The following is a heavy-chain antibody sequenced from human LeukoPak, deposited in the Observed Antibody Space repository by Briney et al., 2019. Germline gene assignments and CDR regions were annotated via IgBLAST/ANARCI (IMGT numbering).Heavy chain of an antibody. Sequence: GGSLRLSCAASGFTFSRYWMSWVRQAPGKGLEYVAYIQQDGSEKYYVDSLKGRFTISRDNAKNSLFLQMNSLRADDTAVYYCTRDRVAGFWGQGALVAVSS. D-gene: IGHD6-19*01. CDR1: GFTFSRYW. CDR3: TRDRVAGF. CDR2: IQQDGSEK. V-gene: IGHV3-7*01. J-gene: IGHJ4*02.